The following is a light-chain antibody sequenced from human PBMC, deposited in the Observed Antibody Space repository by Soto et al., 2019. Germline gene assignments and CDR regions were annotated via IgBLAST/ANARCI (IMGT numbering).Light chain of an antibody. J-gene: IGKJ4*01. V-gene: IGKV3-11*01. CDR3: QQRSDWLT. CDR2: GAS. CDR1: QSVSSY. Sequence: EIVLTQSPGTLSLSPGERATLSCRASQSVSSYLAWYQQKPGQAPRLLIYGASRRAAGIPARFSGSGSGTDFTLTISSLEPEDFAVYYCQQRSDWLTFGGGTKVDIK.